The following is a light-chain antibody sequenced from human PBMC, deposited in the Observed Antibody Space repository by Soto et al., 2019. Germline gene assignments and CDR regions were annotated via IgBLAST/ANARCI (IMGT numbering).Light chain of an antibody. J-gene: IGKJ1*01. CDR2: GAS. CDR1: QSVSSSY. CDR3: QQDGSSPQT. V-gene: IGKV3-20*01. Sequence: EIVLTQSPGTLSLSPGERATLSCRASQSVSSSYLAWYQQKPGQAPRLLIYGASSRATGIPDRFSGSGSGIDFTLPISRLEPEDFAVYYCQQDGSSPQTFGQGTKVEIK.